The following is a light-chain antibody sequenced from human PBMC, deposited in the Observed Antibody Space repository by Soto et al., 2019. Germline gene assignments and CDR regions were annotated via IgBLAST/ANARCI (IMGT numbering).Light chain of an antibody. CDR1: SSDVGGYNF. Sequence: QSVLTQPPSASGSPGQSVTISCTGTSSDVGGYNFVSWYQQHPGKAPKLMIYEVIKRPSGVPDRFSGSKSGNTASLTVSGLQAEDEADYHCSSFAGYNNYVVFGGGTQLTVL. CDR2: EVI. J-gene: IGLJ2*01. CDR3: SSFAGYNNYVV. V-gene: IGLV2-8*01.